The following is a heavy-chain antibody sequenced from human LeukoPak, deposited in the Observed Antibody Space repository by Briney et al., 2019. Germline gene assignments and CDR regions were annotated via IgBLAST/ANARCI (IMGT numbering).Heavy chain of an antibody. CDR3: ARAVVPAAMGFDP. CDR1: VYTFTSYD. CDR2: MNPNSGNT. J-gene: IGHJ5*02. V-gene: IGHV1-8*01. D-gene: IGHD2-2*01. Sequence: ASVQVSCKASVYTFTSYDINWVRQATGEGLQWMGWMNPNSGNTGYAQKFQGRVTITRNTSISTAYMELSSLRAEDTAVYYCARAVVPAAMGFDPWGQGTLVTVSS.